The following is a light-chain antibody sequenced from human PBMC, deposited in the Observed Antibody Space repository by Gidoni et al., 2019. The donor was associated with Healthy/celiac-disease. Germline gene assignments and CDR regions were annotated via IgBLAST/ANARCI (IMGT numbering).Light chain of an antibody. Sequence: SYVLTQPPSVSVAPGQTARITCGGNTIGGESVHWYQQKPGQAPVRVFYDDSDRPSGIPARFSGSNSGNTATLTISRVEAGDEADYYCQVCDGSNNHVVFGGGTKLTVL. CDR1: TIGGES. CDR3: QVCDGSNNHVV. CDR2: DDS. V-gene: IGLV3-21*02. J-gene: IGLJ2*01.